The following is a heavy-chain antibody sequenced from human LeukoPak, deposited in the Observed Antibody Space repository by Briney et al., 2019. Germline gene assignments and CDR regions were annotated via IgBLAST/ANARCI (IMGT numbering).Heavy chain of an antibody. CDR1: GGTFSSYA. J-gene: IGHJ5*02. CDR2: IIPIFGTA. CDR3: ALEDSSSSRGDNWFDP. D-gene: IGHD6-6*01. V-gene: IGHV1-69*05. Sequence: ASVKVSCKASGGTFSSYAISWVRQAPGQGLEWMGGIIPIFGTANYAQKFQGRVTITTDESTSTAYMELSSLRSEDTAVYYCALEDSSSSRGDNWFDPWGQGTLVTVS.